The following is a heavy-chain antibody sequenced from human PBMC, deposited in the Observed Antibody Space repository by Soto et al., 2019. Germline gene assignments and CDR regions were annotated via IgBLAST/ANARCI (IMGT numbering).Heavy chain of an antibody. J-gene: IGHJ3*02. CDR2: IYPGDSDT. D-gene: IGHD2-21*01. CDR1: VYSFTSYW. Sequence: PGESLTSSCKGSVYSFTSYWIGWVRQMAWKGLEWMGIIYPGDSDTRYSPSFQGQVTISADKFISTAYLQWSSLKASDTAVYYCASRYCGGDGYSHVAFYIWGQGTMVTGS. V-gene: IGHV5-51*01. CDR3: ASRYCGGDGYSHVAFYI.